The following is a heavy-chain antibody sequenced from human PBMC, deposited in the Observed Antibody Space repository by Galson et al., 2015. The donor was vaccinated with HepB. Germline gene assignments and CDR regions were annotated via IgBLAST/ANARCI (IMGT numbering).Heavy chain of an antibody. CDR2: IYPGDSDT. CDR1: GYSFTSYW. V-gene: IGHV5-51*01. Sequence: QSGAEVKKPGESLKISCKGSGYSFTSYWIGWVRQMPGKGLEWMGIIYPGDSDTRYSPSFQGQVTISADKSISTAYLQWSSLKASDTAMYYCARILGFPDYGDYSYYFDYWGQGTLVTVSS. D-gene: IGHD4-17*01. J-gene: IGHJ4*02. CDR3: ARILGFPDYGDYSYYFDY.